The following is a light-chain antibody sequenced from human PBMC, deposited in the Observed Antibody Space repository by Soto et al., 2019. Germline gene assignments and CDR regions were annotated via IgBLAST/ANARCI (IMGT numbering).Light chain of an antibody. Sequence: QSVLTQPASVSGSPGQSITISCTGTSSDVGAYNFVSWYQQYPGEAPRLILYDVSSRPSAISNRFSGSKSGNTASLTISGLQPEDEADYFCTSYTGTTTRYVFGSGTKVTVL. J-gene: IGLJ1*01. CDR2: DVS. CDR3: TSYTGTTTRYV. V-gene: IGLV2-14*03. CDR1: SSDVGAYNF.